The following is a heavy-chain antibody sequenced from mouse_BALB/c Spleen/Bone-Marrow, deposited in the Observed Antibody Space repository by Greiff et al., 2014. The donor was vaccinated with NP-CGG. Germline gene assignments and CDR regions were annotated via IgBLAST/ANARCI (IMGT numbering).Heavy chain of an antibody. CDR1: GYTFTSSW. CDR3: ARHSSYAWYFDF. J-gene: IGHJ2*01. Sequence: VKLMESGSVLVRPGASVKLSCKASGYTFTSSWIHWAKLRPGQGLEWIGEIHPNSGNTNYNEKFKGKATLTVDTSSSTAYVDLNSLTSEDSAVYYCARHSSYAWYFDFLGQGTTLTVSS. CDR2: IHPNSGNT. V-gene: IGHV1S130*01. D-gene: IGHD1-1*01.